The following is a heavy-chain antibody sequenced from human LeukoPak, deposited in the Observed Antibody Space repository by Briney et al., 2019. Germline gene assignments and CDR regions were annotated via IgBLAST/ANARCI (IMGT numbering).Heavy chain of an antibody. D-gene: IGHD5-24*01. CDR3: AKSGYNRFDY. J-gene: IGHJ4*02. Sequence: GGSLRLSCAASGFTFSSYGMSWIRQAPGKGLEWVSTISSTHYADSVKGRFTISRDNSKNTLYLQMNSLRADDTAVYYCAKSGYNRFDYWGQGTLVTVSS. CDR2: ISST. CDR1: GFTFSSYG. V-gene: IGHV3-23*01.